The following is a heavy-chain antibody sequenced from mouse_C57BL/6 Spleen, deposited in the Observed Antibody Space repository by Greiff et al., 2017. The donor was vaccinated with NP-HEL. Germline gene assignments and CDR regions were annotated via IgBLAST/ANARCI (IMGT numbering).Heavy chain of an antibody. D-gene: IGHD2-2*01. Sequence: EVQGVESGEGLVKPGGSLKLSCAASGFTFSSYAMSWVRQTPEKRLEWVAYISSGGDYIYYADTVKGRFTISRDNARNTLYLQMSSLKSEDTAMYYCTSASYGYDRYYFDYWGQGTTLTVSS. CDR2: ISSGGDYI. CDR1: GFTFSSYA. V-gene: IGHV5-9-1*02. J-gene: IGHJ2*01. CDR3: TSASYGYDRYYFDY.